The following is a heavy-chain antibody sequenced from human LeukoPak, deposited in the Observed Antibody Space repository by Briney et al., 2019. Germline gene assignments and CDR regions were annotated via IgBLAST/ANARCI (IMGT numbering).Heavy chain of an antibody. V-gene: IGHV4-59*01. Sequence: SETLSLTCTVSGDSISIYYWTWIRQPPGKGLEWIGYIYHTGSTNYNPSLNSRVTISRDTSKNDFSLRLTSVTATDTAVYFCARGRVSSSTWYSTYYYYFYMDVWGKGTTVIVSS. CDR2: IYHTGST. D-gene: IGHD6-13*01. CDR1: GDSISIYY. CDR3: ARGRVSSSTWYSTYYYYFYMDV. J-gene: IGHJ6*03.